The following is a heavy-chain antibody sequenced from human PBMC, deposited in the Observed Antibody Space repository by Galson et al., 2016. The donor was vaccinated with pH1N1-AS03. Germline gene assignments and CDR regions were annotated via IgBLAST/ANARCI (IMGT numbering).Heavy chain of an antibody. CDR1: GFTFTSYS. J-gene: IGHJ4*02. D-gene: IGHD2-2*01. Sequence: SLRLSCAASGFTFTSYSMNWVRQAPGKGLEWISYIRSSGNTIYYANSVKGRFTISRDNAKNSVYLQMNSLRAEDTAVYYCARDAPVAPVGASFDYWGQGTLVIVPS. V-gene: IGHV3-48*01. CDR2: IRSSGNTI. CDR3: ARDAPVAPVGASFDY.